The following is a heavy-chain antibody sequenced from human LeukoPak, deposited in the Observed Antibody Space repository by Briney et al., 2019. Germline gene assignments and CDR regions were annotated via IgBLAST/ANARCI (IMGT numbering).Heavy chain of an antibody. CDR1: GGSFSGFR. J-gene: IGHJ4*02. Sequence: SETLSLTCAVSGGSFSGFRWHWIRQPPGKGPEWIGEINHSGGTTYNPSLKSRVTISVDTSKIQFSLNLTSVTAADTAVYYCARSYYDILLSPSYYWGQGTLVTVSS. V-gene: IGHV4-34*01. CDR2: INHSGGT. CDR3: ARSYYDILLSPSYY. D-gene: IGHD3-9*01.